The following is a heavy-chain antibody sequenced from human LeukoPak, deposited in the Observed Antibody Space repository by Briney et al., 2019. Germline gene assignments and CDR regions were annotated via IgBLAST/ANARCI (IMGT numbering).Heavy chain of an antibody. Sequence: SETLSLTSAVYGGSFSGYYWGWIRPPPGKELKWSGGINHSETTNYNPSHKSRVTISVDTSKKQFSLQLGLVTDADTAVYYCAGVQYSSGWYPVRGAFDIWGQGTMVTVSS. CDR2: INHSETT. D-gene: IGHD6-19*01. CDR3: AGVQYSSGWYPVRGAFDI. V-gene: IGHV4-34*01. J-gene: IGHJ3*02. CDR1: GGSFSGYY.